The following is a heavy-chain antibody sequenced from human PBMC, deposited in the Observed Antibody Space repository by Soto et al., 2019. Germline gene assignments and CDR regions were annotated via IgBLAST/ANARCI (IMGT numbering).Heavy chain of an antibody. J-gene: IGHJ6*03. CDR3: TRSRIAARLRYYYYYMDV. CDR1: GFTFSGSA. V-gene: IGHV3-73*01. CDR2: IRSKANSYAT. Sequence: GGSLRLSCAASGFTFSGSAMHWVRQASGKGLEWVGRIRSKANSYATAYAASVKGRFTISRDDSKNTAYLQMNSLKTEDTAVYYCTRSRIAARLRYYYYYMDVWGKGTTVTVSS. D-gene: IGHD6-6*01.